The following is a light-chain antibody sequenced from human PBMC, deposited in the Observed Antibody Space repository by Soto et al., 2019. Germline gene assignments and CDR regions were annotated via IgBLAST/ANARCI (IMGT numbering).Light chain of an antibody. V-gene: IGKV4-1*01. Sequence: IVMTQSPDSLAVSLGERATINCKSSQSVLYSSDNNNYLAWYQHKPGQPPKLLIYWASLRESGVPDRFSGSGSGTDFTLTISSLQAEDVAVYYCQQYYSSPYTFGQGTKLEIK. CDR3: QQYYSSPYT. J-gene: IGKJ2*01. CDR2: WAS. CDR1: QSVLYSSDNNNY.